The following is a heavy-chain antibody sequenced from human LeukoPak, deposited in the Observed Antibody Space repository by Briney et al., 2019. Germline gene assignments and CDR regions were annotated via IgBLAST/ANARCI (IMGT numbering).Heavy chain of an antibody. Sequence: GGSLRLSCAACGFTFSNYDIYWVRQATGKGLEWVSVIGTAGDTHFPGSVKGQFTISRETAKNALYLQMNSRRAGDTAVYYCARREGYCNSTSCYIFDFWGQGTLVTVSS. CDR1: GFTFSNYD. V-gene: IGHV3-13*03. D-gene: IGHD2-2*02. J-gene: IGHJ4*02. CDR3: ARREGYCNSTSCYIFDF. CDR2: IGTAGDT.